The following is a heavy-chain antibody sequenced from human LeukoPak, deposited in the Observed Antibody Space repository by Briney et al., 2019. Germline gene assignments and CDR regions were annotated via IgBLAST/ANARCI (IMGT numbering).Heavy chain of an antibody. V-gene: IGHV3-23*01. D-gene: IGHD3-22*01. CDR3: AKRGVVIRVILVGFHKEAYYFDS. Sequence: GGSLRLSCAASGFPFSNAWLSWVRQAPGKGLEWVAGISDSGGRTNYADSVKGRFTISRDNPKNTLYLQMNSLRAEDTAVYFCAKRGVVIRVILVGFHKEAYYFDSWGQGALVTVSS. CDR1: GFPFSNAW. J-gene: IGHJ4*02. CDR2: ISDSGGRT.